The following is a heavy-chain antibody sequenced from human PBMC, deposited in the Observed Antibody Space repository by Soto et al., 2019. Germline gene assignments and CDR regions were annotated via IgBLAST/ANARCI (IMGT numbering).Heavy chain of an antibody. D-gene: IGHD3-16*02. Sequence: SETLSLTCTVSGGSISSGDYYWILIRQPPGKGLEWIGYIYYSGSTYYNPSLKSRVTISVDTSKNQFSLKLSSVTAADTAVYYCARVTMITFGGVIAGPPNWFDPWGQGTLVTVSS. CDR3: ARVTMITFGGVIAGPPNWFDP. CDR1: GGSISSGDYY. CDR2: IYYSGST. J-gene: IGHJ5*02. V-gene: IGHV4-30-4*01.